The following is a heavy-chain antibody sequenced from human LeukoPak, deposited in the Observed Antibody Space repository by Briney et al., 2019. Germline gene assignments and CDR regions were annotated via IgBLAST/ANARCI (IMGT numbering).Heavy chain of an antibody. J-gene: IGHJ3*02. Sequence: ASVEVSCKASGYTFSSYYIHWVRQAPGQGLEWMGWINPNSGGTNYAQKFQGGVTMTRDTSISTAYMELSRLRSDDTAVYYCAREAGRGIGGPRDAFDIWGQGTMVTVSS. CDR3: AREAGRGIGGPRDAFDI. D-gene: IGHD3-10*01. CDR2: INPNSGGT. V-gene: IGHV1-2*02. CDR1: GYTFSSYY.